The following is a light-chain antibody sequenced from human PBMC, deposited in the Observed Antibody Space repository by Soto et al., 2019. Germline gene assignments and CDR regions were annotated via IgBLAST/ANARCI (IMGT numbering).Light chain of an antibody. CDR2: TAS. V-gene: IGKV1-9*01. CDR3: QQVKSYPLT. J-gene: IGKJ4*01. Sequence: DIQLTQSPSFLSASVGDRVTITCRATQGISTYLAWYQHKPGTAPKLLIYTASTLQSGVPSRFSGSGSGTDFTLTISSLQPEDFATYYCQQVKSYPLTFGGGTKVEIK. CDR1: QGISTY.